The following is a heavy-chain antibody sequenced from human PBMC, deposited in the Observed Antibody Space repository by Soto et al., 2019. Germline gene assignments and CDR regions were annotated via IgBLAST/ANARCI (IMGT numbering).Heavy chain of an antibody. CDR3: ARDSTQGGGMDV. CDR2: ISSSSSYI. V-gene: IGHV3-21*01. J-gene: IGHJ6*02. D-gene: IGHD3-16*01. Sequence: EVQLVESGGGLVKPGGSLRLSCAASGFTFSSYSMNWVRQAPGKGLEWVSSISSSSSYIYYADSVKGRFTISRDNAKNSLYLQMNSLRAEDTAVYYCARDSTQGGGMDVWGQGTTVTVSS. CDR1: GFTFSSYS.